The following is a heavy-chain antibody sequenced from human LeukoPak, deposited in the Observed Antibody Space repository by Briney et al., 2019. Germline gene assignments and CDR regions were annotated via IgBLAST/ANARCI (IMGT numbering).Heavy chain of an antibody. V-gene: IGHV1-24*01. D-gene: IGHD2-2*01. CDR2: FDPEDGET. CDR3: ARDHDIVVIPAVDGYYYYYMDV. CDR1: GYTLTELS. J-gene: IGHJ6*03. Sequence: GASVNVSCKVSGYTLTELSMHWVRQAPGKGLEWMGGFDPEDGETIYAQKFQGRVTMTRDTSTSTVYMELSSLRSEDTAVYYCARDHDIVVIPAVDGYYYYYMDVWGKGTTATVSS.